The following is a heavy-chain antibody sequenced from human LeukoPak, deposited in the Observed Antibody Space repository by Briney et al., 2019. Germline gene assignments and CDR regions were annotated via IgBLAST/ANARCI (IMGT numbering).Heavy chain of an antibody. Sequence: GESLRLSCAASGITLNNNAMSWVRQAPGKGPEWVSSISINGGTTYYADSVKGRSTISRDNSKNTLYLQMNSLRAEDTAVYYCAKDLRSLYESGNYGWFDPWGQGALVTVSS. CDR2: ISINGGTT. D-gene: IGHD3-10*01. CDR1: GITLNNNA. V-gene: IGHV3-23*01. CDR3: AKDLRSLYESGNYGWFDP. J-gene: IGHJ5*02.